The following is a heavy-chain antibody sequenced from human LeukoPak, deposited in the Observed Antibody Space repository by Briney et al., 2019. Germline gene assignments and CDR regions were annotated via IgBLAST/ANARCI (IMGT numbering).Heavy chain of an antibody. CDR2: INHSGST. CDR3: ARIVGSYYFDY. Sequence: KPSETLSLTCAVYGGSFSGYYWSWIRQPPGKGLEWIGEINHSGSTNYNPSLKSRVTISVDTSKNQFSLKLSSVTAADTAVYYCARIVGSYYFDYRGQGTLVTVSS. J-gene: IGHJ4*02. CDR1: GGSFSGYY. D-gene: IGHD3-10*01. V-gene: IGHV4-34*01.